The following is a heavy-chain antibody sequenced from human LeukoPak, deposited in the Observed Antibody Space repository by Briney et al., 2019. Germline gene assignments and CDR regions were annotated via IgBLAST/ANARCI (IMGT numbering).Heavy chain of an antibody. D-gene: IGHD3-16*01. CDR1: GYSISSSTYY. V-gene: IGHV4-39*01. Sequence: SETLSLTCTVSGYSISSSTYYWGWLRQSPGKGLEWIVRISYSGTSYYNPPLRCRITMSVDTSKNQFSLRLSAVTAADKALYYCARRFYNDYAIDDWGQGAMVTVSS. J-gene: IGHJ4*02. CDR2: ISYSGTS. CDR3: ARRFYNDYAIDD.